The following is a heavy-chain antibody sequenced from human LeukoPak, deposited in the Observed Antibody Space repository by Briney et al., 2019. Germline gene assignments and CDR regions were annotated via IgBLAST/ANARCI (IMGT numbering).Heavy chain of an antibody. D-gene: IGHD1-7*01. CDR1: GFTFTTYS. V-gene: IGHV3-21*01. CDR3: ARGRPVLQLLWGAFDI. Sequence: PGGSLRLSCEASGFTFTTYSMTWVRQAPGKGLEWVSIISSGSSAIFSADALKGRFTISRDNAKNSLYLQMNSLRAEDTAVYYCARGRPVLQLLWGAFDIWGQGTMVTVYS. CDR2: ISSGSSAI. J-gene: IGHJ3*02.